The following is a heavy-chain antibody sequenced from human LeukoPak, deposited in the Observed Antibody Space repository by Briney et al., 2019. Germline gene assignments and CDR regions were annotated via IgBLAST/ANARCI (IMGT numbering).Heavy chain of an antibody. CDR3: AKSIVVVPDASDI. V-gene: IGHV3-23*01. CDR2: ISGSGAST. Sequence: GGSQRLSCAASGFSFSSYAMSWVRQAPGKGLEWVSFISGSGASTYYADSVKGRFTISRDNSKNMLYLHMNSLRAGDTALYYCAKSIVVVPDASDIWGQGTMVTVSS. D-gene: IGHD2-2*01. J-gene: IGHJ3*02. CDR1: GFSFSSYA.